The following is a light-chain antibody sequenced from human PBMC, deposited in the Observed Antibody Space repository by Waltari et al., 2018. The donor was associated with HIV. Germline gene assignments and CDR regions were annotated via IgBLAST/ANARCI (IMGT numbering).Light chain of an antibody. V-gene: IGLV3-21*03. CDR1: NLGDKT. J-gene: IGLJ2*01. CDR2: DDS. Sequence: SFVLTQPASVSVAPGTTARIPCEGKNLGDKTVHWYQQKPGQAPLLVVYDDSDRPSGIPERFSGSNSWNTATLTISRVEAGDEADYYCQVWDASSDHLVIFGGGTKLTVL. CDR3: QVWDASSDHLVI.